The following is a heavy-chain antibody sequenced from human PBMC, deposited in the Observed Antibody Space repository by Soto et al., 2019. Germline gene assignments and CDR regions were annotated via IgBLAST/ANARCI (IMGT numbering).Heavy chain of an antibody. CDR1: GFTFSSYA. Sequence: GGSLRLSCAASGFTFSSYAMHWVRQAPGKGLEWVAVISYDGSNKYYADSVKGRFTISRDNSKNTLYLQMNSLRAEDTAVYYFARFSISFLVFLSIAAPPADDDYGMDVWGQGTTVTVSS. CDR2: ISYDGSNK. J-gene: IGHJ6*02. CDR3: ARFSISFLVFLSIAAPPADDDYGMDV. D-gene: IGHD6-6*01. V-gene: IGHV3-30-3*01.